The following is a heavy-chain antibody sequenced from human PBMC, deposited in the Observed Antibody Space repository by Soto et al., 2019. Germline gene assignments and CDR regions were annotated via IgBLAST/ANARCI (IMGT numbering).Heavy chain of an antibody. Sequence: ASVKVSWKASGYTFTSYGISWVRQAPGQGLEWMGWISAYNGNTNYAQKLQGRVTMTTDTSTSTAYMELRSLRSDDTAVYYCARVSAGDYDFDPWAQRTLVTVSS. D-gene: IGHD4-17*01. CDR2: ISAYNGNT. CDR1: GYTFTSYG. V-gene: IGHV1-18*01. J-gene: IGHJ5*02. CDR3: ARVSAGDYDFDP.